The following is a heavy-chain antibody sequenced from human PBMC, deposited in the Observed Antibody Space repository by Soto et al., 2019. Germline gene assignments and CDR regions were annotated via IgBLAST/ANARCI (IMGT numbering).Heavy chain of an antibody. CDR2: ISGSGGST. CDR1: GFTFSSYA. D-gene: IGHD6-13*01. Sequence: EVQLLDSGGGLVQPGGSLRLSCAASGFTFSSYAMNWVRQAPGKGLEWDSVISGSGGSTYYADSVKGRFTISRDNSKNTLYLQMNSLRAEDTAVYYCARRGPGTYFDYWGQGTLVTVSS. V-gene: IGHV3-23*01. CDR3: ARRGPGTYFDY. J-gene: IGHJ4*02.